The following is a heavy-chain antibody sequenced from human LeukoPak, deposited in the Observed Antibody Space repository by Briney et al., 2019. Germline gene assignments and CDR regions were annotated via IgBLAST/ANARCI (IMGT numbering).Heavy chain of an antibody. J-gene: IGHJ5*02. CDR2: IYTSGST. CDR3: AREANWFDP. Sequence: SETLSLTCAVSGGSINSGSYYWSWIRQPAGKGLEWIGRIYTSGSTSLNPSLKSRVTMSVDTSKNQFSLKLSSVTAADTAVYYCAREANWFDPWGQGTLVTVSS. CDR1: GGSINSGSYY. V-gene: IGHV4-61*02.